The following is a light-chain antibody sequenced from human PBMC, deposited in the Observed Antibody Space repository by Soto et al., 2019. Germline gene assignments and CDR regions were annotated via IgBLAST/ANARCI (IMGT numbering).Light chain of an antibody. CDR2: LGS. Sequence: EIVMTQSPLSLAVTPGEPASISCSASQSLRHSDGYRYLDWYLKKPGQSPQLLIYLGSNRACGVPDRFSGSGSGTDSTLKISRVEADDVRADERRVALQSCRFGHGTMVDIK. CDR1: QSLRHSDGYRY. CDR3: RVALQSCR. V-gene: IGKV2-28*01. J-gene: IGKJ1*01.